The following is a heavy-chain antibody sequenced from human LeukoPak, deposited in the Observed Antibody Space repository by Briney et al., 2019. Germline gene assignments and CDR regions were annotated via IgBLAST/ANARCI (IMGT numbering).Heavy chain of an antibody. J-gene: IGHJ4*02. V-gene: IGHV4-30-2*01. D-gene: IGHD4-23*01. CDR3: ARSDYGGNSGFDY. CDR1: GGSINSGGYP. CDR2: IYHSGST. Sequence: PSETLSLTCAVSGGSINSGGYPWSWIRQPPGKGLEWIGYIYHSGSTYSNPSLKSRVTISVDRSKNQFSLKLNSVTAADTAVYYCARSDYGGNSGFDYWGQGTLVTVSS.